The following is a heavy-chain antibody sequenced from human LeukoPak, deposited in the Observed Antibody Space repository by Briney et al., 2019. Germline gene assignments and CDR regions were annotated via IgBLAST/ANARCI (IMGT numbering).Heavy chain of an antibody. CDR3: ARQHDSYYYYYIDV. J-gene: IGHJ6*03. CDR1: GYSISNGYY. CDR2: LYHSDSA. V-gene: IGHV4-38-2*01. Sequence: SETLSLTCAVSGYSISNGYYWVWIRQPAGRGLEWIGSLYHSDSAYYNTSLRSRVSMSVDTSKNQFSLTLSFVTAADTAVYYCARQHDSYYYYYIDVWGSGTTVTVSS.